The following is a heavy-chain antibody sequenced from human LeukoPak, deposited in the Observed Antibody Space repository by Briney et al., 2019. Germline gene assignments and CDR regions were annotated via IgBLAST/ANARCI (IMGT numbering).Heavy chain of an antibody. D-gene: IGHD5-18*01. CDR3: ARDVDTATDQINDY. CDR2: ISYDGGNK. J-gene: IGHJ4*02. Sequence: GRSLRLSCAASGFTFSSYAMHWVRQAPGKGLEWVAVISYDGGNKYYADSVKGRFTISRDNSKNTLYLQMNSLRAEDTAVYYCARDVDTATDQINDYWGQGTLVTVSS. V-gene: IGHV3-30*04. CDR1: GFTFSSYA.